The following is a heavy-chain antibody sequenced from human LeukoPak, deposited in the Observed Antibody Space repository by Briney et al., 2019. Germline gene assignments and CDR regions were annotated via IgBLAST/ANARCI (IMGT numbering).Heavy chain of an antibody. Sequence: NPSETLSLTCTVSGGSISNYYWSWIRQPPGKGLEWIGCISYSGSTNYNSSLKSRVAISVDTSKNQFSLKLSSVTAADTAMYYCARHFTGRSPAGYWGQGPLVTVSS. V-gene: IGHV4-59*08. CDR2: ISYSGST. CDR1: GGSISNYY. CDR3: ARHFTGRSPAGY. J-gene: IGHJ4*02. D-gene: IGHD6-19*01.